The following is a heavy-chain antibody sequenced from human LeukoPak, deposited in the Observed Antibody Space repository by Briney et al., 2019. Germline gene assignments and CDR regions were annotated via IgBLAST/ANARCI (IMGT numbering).Heavy chain of an antibody. CDR2: INKDGSEK. D-gene: IGHD2-21*01. V-gene: IGHV3-7*01. CDR3: AADLGDFGGARLTPAYWFDP. J-gene: IGHJ5*02. Sequence: PGGSLRLSCAASGFIFSSYWMSWVRQAPGKGLEWVANINKDGSEKYYGDSMKGRFTISRDNAMNSLYLQMNSLRAEDTAVYYCAADLGDFGGARLTPAYWFDPWGQGTLVTVSS. CDR1: GFIFSSYW.